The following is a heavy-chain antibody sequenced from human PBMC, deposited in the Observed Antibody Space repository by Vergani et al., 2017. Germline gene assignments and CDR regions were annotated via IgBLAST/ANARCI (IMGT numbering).Heavy chain of an antibody. V-gene: IGHV1-69*06. Sequence: QVQLVQSGAEVKKPGSSVKVSCKASGGTFSSYAISWVRQAPGQGLEWMGGIIPIFGTANYAQKFQGRVTITADKSTSTAYMELSSLRSEDSAVYYCASWGYYYYSSGYPKHYFDYWGQGTLVTVSS. CDR2: IIPIFGTA. CDR3: ASWGYYYYSSGYPKHYFDY. D-gene: IGHD3-22*01. CDR1: GGTFSSYA. J-gene: IGHJ4*02.